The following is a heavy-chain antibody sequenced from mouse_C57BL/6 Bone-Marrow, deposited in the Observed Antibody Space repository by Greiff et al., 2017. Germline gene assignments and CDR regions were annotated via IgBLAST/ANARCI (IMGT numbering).Heavy chain of an antibody. CDR2: IYPGDGDT. J-gene: IGHJ1*03. D-gene: IGHD1-1*01. Sequence: VQLQQSGAELVKPGASVKISCKASGYAFSSYWMNWVKQRPGKGLEWIGQIYPGDGDTNYNGKFKGEATLTADKSSSTAYMQLSSLTSEASAVYFCAAITTVVEGGYFDVWGTGTTVTVSS. CDR3: AAITTVVEGGYFDV. V-gene: IGHV1-80*01. CDR1: GYAFSSYW.